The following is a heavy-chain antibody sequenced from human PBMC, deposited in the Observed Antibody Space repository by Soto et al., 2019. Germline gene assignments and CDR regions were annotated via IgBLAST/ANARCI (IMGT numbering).Heavy chain of an antibody. V-gene: IGHV3-64*04. CDR3: ARHGYNYGGGYFDY. Sequence: GGSLRLSCSASGFTFSSYAMHWVRQAPGKGLEYVSAISSNGGSTYYADSVKGRFTISRDNSKNTLYLQMNSLRAEDTAVYYCARHGYNYGGGYFDYWGQGTLVTVSS. CDR2: ISSNGGST. D-gene: IGHD5-18*01. J-gene: IGHJ4*02. CDR1: GFTFSSYA.